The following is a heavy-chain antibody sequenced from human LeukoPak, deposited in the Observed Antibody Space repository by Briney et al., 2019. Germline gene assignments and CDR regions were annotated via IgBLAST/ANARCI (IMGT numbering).Heavy chain of an antibody. CDR1: GGSFSGYY. CDR2: ISHGAPT. CDR3: ARGVYGSQDY. D-gene: IGHD1-26*01. Sequence: SETLSLTCAVYGGSFSGYYWAWIRQPPGKGLEWIGSISHGAPTYYHPSLKSPLTISIDVSKNHFSLELTSVTATDTAVYYCARGVYGSQDYWGQGTLVTVSS. V-gene: IGHV4-34*01. J-gene: IGHJ4*02.